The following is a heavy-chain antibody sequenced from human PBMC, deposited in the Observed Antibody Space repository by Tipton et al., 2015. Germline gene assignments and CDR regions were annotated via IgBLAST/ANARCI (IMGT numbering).Heavy chain of an antibody. D-gene: IGHD5-18*01. CDR1: GGSISSYF. Sequence: TLSLTCTVSGGSISSYFWSWIRQPPGKGLEWIGYIYYSGSTTYNPSLKSRVAISIDTSKNQFSLKLSSVTAADTAVYYCARGVKRDSYGKGGWFDPWGQGSLVTVSS. J-gene: IGHJ5*02. CDR3: ARGVKRDSYGKGGWFDP. CDR2: IYYSGST. V-gene: IGHV4-59*01.